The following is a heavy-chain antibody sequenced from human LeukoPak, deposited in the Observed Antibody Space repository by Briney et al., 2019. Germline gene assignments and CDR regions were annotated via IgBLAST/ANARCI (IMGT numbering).Heavy chain of an antibody. V-gene: IGHV1-2*02. CDR1: GGTFSSYA. J-gene: IGHJ4*02. CDR3: ARGVISNFPN. Sequence: GASVKVSCKASGGTFSSYAISWVRQAPGQGLEWMGWINPNSGGTNYAQKFQGRVTMTRDTSISTAYMELSRLRSDDTAVYYCARGVISNFPNWGQGTLVTVSS. D-gene: IGHD4-11*01. CDR2: INPNSGGT.